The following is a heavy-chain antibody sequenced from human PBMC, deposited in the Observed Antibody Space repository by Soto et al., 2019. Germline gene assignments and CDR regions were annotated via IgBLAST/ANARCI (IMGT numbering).Heavy chain of an antibody. V-gene: IGHV3-7*05. D-gene: IGHD3-10*01. Sequence: EVQLVESGGGLVQPGGSLRLSCAASGFSFSTYWMAWVRQAPGTGLEWVANIDKGGGEKYYVDSVRGRFTISRDNAKNSLYLQMNSLRAEDTAMYYCARGGNWFDPWGQGTLVSVAS. J-gene: IGHJ5*02. CDR3: ARGGNWFDP. CDR1: GFSFSTYW. CDR2: IDKGGGEK.